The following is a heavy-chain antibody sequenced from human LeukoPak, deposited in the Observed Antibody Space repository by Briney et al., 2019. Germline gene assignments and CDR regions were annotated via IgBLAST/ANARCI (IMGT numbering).Heavy chain of an antibody. V-gene: IGHV3-13*04. J-gene: IGHJ5*02. CDR1: GFTFSSYD. CDR3: ARASGPASGFDP. Sequence: GGSLRLSCAASGFTFSSYDMHWVRQATGKGLEWVSAICTAGDTYYPGSVKGRFTISRENAKDSLYLQMNSLRAGDTAVYYCARASGPASGFDPWGQGTLVTVSS. CDR2: ICTAGDT. D-gene: IGHD3-3*01.